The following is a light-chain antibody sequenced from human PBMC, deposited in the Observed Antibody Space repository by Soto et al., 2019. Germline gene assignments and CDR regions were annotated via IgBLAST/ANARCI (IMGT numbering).Light chain of an antibody. CDR2: VGTGGIVG. Sequence: QLVLTQRPSASASLGASVTLTCTLSSGYSNYKVDWYQQRPGKGPRFVMRVGTGGIVGSKGDGIPDRFSVLGSGLNRYLTIKNIQEEDESDYHCGADHGSGSNFVVFGGGTKVTVL. V-gene: IGLV9-49*01. J-gene: IGLJ2*01. CDR3: GADHGSGSNFVV. CDR1: SGYSNYK.